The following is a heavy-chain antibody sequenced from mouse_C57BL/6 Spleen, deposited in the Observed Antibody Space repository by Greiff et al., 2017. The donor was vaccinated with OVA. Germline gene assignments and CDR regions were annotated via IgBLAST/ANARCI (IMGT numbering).Heavy chain of an antibody. D-gene: IGHD2-4*01. CDR3: ARYYDYPYAMDY. V-gene: IGHV1-42*01. CDR1: GYSFTGYY. J-gene: IGHJ4*01. CDR2: INPSTGGT. Sequence: EVKLQESGPELVKPGASVKISCKASGYSFTGYYMNWVKQSPEKSLEWIGEINPSTGGTTYNQKFKAKATLTVNKSSSTAYMQLKSLTSEDSAVYYCARYYDYPYAMDYWGQGTSVTVSS.